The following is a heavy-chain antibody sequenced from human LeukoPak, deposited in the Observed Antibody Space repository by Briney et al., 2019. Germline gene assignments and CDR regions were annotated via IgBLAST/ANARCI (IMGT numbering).Heavy chain of an antibody. V-gene: IGHV4-59*08. CDR3: ARGSSPFDY. CDR1: GGSISSYY. Sequence: PSETLSLTCTVSGGSISSYYWSWSRQPPGKGLEWIGSLYYSGNTNYNPSLKSRVTISLDTSKNQFSLKLSSVTAADTAVYYCARGSSPFDYWGQGTLVTVSS. J-gene: IGHJ4*02. CDR2: LYYSGNT.